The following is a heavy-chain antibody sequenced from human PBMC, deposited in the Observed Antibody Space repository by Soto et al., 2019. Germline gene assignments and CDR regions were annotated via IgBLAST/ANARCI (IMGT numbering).Heavy chain of an antibody. CDR3: ARGFTYQYCSGGGCYPGY. V-gene: IGHV1-3*01. J-gene: IGHJ4*02. D-gene: IGHD2-15*01. CDR1: GYTFTSYG. CDR2: INAGNGNT. Sequence: ASVKVSCKASGYTFTSYGIHWVRQAPGQRLEWTGWINAGNGNTKYSEKFQGRVTITRDTSASTAYMELSSLRSEDTAVYYCARGFTYQYCSGGGCYPGYWGQGTLVTVSS.